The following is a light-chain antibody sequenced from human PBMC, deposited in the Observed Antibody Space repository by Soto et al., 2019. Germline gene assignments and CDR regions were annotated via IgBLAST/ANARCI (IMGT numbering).Light chain of an antibody. J-gene: IGKJ5*01. CDR3: QQRHMWTIT. V-gene: IGKV3-11*01. CDR2: DAY. CDR1: QSFRGL. Sequence: EVVLTQSPATLSLSPRERPTLSCRASQSFRGLLAWYQQNPGQAPRLXIYDAYNRATGIPPRFSGSGSGTDFTLTISSLEPEDSAVYYCQQRHMWTITFGQGTRVKIK.